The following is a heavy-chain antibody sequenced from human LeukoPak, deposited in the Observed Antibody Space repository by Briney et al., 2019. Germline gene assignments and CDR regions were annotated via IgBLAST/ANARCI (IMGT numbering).Heavy chain of an antibody. J-gene: IGHJ4*02. CDR3: ATESGEMATIARYY. CDR1: GFTFSSYA. V-gene: IGHV3-30-3*01. Sequence: QPGRSLRLSCAASGFTFSSYAMHWVRQAPGKGLEWVAVISYDGSNKYYADSVKGRFTISRDNSKNTLYLQMNSLRAEDTAVYYCATESGEMATIARYYWGQGTLVTVSS. D-gene: IGHD5-24*01. CDR2: ISYDGSNK.